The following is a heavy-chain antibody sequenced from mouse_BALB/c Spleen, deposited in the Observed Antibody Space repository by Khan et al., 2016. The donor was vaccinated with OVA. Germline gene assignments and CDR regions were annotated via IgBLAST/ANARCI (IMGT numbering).Heavy chain of an antibody. V-gene: IGHV3-2*02. D-gene: IGHD2-3*01. CDR3: ARDGSRYNYAMDY. CDR1: GNSITSDYA. J-gene: IGHJ4*01. CDR2: ISSSGST. Sequence: VQLKQSGPGLVKPSQSLSLTCTVTGNSITSDYAWNWIRQFPGNKLEWMGYISSSGSTNYNPALKSRISITRDTSKNQFFLQLNSVTTEDTATYYCARDGSRYNYAMDYWGQGTSVTVSS.